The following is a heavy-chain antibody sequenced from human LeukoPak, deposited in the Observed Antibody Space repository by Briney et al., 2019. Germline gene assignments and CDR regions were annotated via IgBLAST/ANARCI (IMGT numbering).Heavy chain of an antibody. V-gene: IGHV1-69*05. J-gene: IGHJ4*02. CDR3: ARGDSSGYPPAYY. D-gene: IGHD3-22*01. CDR1: GGTFSSYA. CDR2: IIPIFGTA. Sequence: VASVKVSCKASGGTFSSYAISWVRQAPGQGLEWMGGIIPIFGTANYAQKFQGRVTITTDESTSTAYMQLSSLRPEDTAVYYCARGDSSGYPPAYYWGQGTLVTVSS.